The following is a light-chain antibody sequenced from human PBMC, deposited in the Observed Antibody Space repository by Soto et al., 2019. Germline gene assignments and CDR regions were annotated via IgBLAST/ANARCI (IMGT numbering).Light chain of an antibody. J-gene: IGLJ2*01. CDR3: QVWDSSSEHVL. CDR1: NIGTKS. CDR2: YDS. V-gene: IGLV3-21*04. Sequence: SYELTQPPSVSVAPGKTASITGGGTNIGTKSVHWYQQKPGQAPVLVIYYDSDRPSGIPERFSGSNSGSTATLTISRVEAGDEADFYCQVWDSSSEHVLFGGGTKLTVL.